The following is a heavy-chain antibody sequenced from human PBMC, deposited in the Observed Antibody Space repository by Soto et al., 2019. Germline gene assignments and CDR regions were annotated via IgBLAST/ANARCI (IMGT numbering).Heavy chain of an antibody. D-gene: IGHD6-13*01. J-gene: IGHJ5*02. V-gene: IGHV3-53*01. CDR2: IFSGGST. CDR1: VFTVSSNY. Sequence: WWSLRLSCSASVFTVSSNYMSWFRQAPGKGLEWVSVIFSGGSTYYADSVKGRFTISRDNSKNTLYLQMNSLRAEDTAVYYCAREGRGTSWYVNWFDPWGQGTLVTVSS. CDR3: AREGRGTSWYVNWFDP.